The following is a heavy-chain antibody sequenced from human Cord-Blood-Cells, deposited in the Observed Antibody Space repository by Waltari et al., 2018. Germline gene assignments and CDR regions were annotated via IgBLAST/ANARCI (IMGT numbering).Heavy chain of an antibody. Sequence: FTSYAMHWVRQAPGQRLEWMGWINAGNGNTKYSQKFQGRVTITRDTSASTAYMELSSLRSEDTAVYYCARDTSLYSGSYYNWFDPWGQGTLVTVSS. CDR3: ARDTSLYSGSYYNWFDP. CDR2: INAGNGNT. CDR1: FTSYA. J-gene: IGHJ5*02. V-gene: IGHV1-3*01. D-gene: IGHD1-26*01.